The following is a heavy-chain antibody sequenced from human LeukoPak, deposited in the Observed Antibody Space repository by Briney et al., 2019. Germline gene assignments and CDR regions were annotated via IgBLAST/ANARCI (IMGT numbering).Heavy chain of an antibody. J-gene: IGHJ4*02. CDR1: GFTFSNAW. Sequence: GGSLRLSCAASGFTFSNAWMSWVRQAPGKGLEWVGRIKSKTGGGTTDYAAPVKGRFTISRDDSKNTLYLQMNSLKTEDTAVYYCTTEWFSSGAPTGWGQGTLVTVSS. CDR3: TTEWFSSGAPTG. V-gene: IGHV3-15*01. D-gene: IGHD6-19*01. CDR2: IKSKTGGGTT.